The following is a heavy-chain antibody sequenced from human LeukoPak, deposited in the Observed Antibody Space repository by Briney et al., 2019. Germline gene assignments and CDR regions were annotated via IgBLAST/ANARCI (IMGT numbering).Heavy chain of an antibody. CDR1: GYTFTNYA. D-gene: IGHD3-10*01. J-gene: IGHJ6*03. V-gene: IGHV1-69*10. CDR2: IIPMFGVA. CDR3: ARSPRSLDGYYYYYYYMDV. Sequence: SVKVSCKASGYTFTNYAISWVRQAPGQGLEWMGGIIPMFGVANYAQKFQGRVTITADKSTSIAYMELSSLRSEDTAVYYCARSPRSLDGYYYYYYYMDVWGKGTTVTVSS.